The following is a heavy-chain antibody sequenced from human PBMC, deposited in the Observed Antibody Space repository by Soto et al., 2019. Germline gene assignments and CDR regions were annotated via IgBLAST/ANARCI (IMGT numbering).Heavy chain of an antibody. CDR2: ISYDGNTK. V-gene: IGHV3-30-3*01. Sequence: PGGSLRLCCAASGFIFRTYAMHWVRQPPGKGLEWVAVISYDGNTKDYADSVKGRFTISRDNSKNTVYLQMSSLGSEDTAVYYCARPGSGYDVLTGRYFYYYHTVDVWGQGTTVTVSS. D-gene: IGHD3-9*01. CDR3: ARPGSGYDVLTGRYFYYYHTVDV. J-gene: IGHJ6*02. CDR1: GFIFRTYA.